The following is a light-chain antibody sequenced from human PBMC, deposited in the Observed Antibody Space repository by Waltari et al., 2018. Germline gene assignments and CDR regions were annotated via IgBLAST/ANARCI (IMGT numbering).Light chain of an antibody. CDR1: QSFSSW. CDR2: DAS. V-gene: IGKV1-5*01. J-gene: IGKJ1*01. Sequence: DIQMTQSPSTLSASVGDRVTITCRASQSFSSWLAWYQQKPGKAPKLLIYDASSLESGVPSRFSGSGSGTEFTLTISSLQPDDFATYYCQQYNSYSPVFGQGTKVEIK. CDR3: QQYNSYSPV.